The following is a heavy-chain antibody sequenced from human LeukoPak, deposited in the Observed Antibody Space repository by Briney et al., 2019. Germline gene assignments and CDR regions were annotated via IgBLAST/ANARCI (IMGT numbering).Heavy chain of an antibody. V-gene: IGHV1-46*01. CDR1: GYTFTSYY. CDR3: ARVGKAAAGYY. CDR2: TNPSGGST. Sequence: ASVKVSCKASGYTFTSYYMHWVRQAPGQGLEWMGITNPSGGSTSYAQKFQGRVTMTRDTSTSTVYMELSSLRSEDTAVYYCARVGKAAAGYYWGQGTLVTVSS. D-gene: IGHD6-13*01. J-gene: IGHJ4*02.